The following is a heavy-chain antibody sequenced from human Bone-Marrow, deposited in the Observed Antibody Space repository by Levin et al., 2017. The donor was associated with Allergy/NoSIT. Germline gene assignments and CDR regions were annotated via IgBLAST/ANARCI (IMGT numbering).Heavy chain of an antibody. CDR2: ISGSGGLT. CDR3: AKESSSYFDY. D-gene: IGHD2-2*01. J-gene: IGHJ4*02. CDR1: GFLFNSYF. V-gene: IGHV3-23*01. Sequence: GGSLRLSCAASGFLFNSYFMTWVRQAPGKGLEWVSTISGSGGLTYYADSVKGRFTISRDNARNTVSLQMDSLRAEDTAVYYCAKESSSYFDYWGQGIVVTVSS.